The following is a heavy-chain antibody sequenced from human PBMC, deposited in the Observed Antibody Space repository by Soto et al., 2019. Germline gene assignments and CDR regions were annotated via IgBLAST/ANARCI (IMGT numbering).Heavy chain of an antibody. CDR1: GFTFSRDT. CDR3: VKDEGIEAMDV. CDR2: ITSSGSYV. J-gene: IGHJ6*02. D-gene: IGHD3-3*02. V-gene: IGHV3-21*01. Sequence: GGSLRLSCVTSGFTFSRDTMNWVRQAPGKGLEWVASITSSGSYVYYADSVKGRFSASRDNAKNSLSLQMDSLRPDDTAIYFCVKDEGIEAMDVWGQGTTVTVSS.